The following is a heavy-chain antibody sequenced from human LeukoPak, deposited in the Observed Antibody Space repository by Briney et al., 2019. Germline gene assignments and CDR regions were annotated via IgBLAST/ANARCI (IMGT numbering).Heavy chain of an antibody. D-gene: IGHD1-26*01. CDR2: ISSSSSYI. Sequence: GGSLRLSCAASGFTFSSYAMSWVRQAPGKGLEWVSSISSSSSYIYYADSVKGRFTISRDNAKNSLYLQMNSLRAEDTAVYYCTTDSARGAFDIWGQGTMVTVSS. V-gene: IGHV3-21*03. J-gene: IGHJ3*02. CDR3: TTDSARGAFDI. CDR1: GFTFSSYA.